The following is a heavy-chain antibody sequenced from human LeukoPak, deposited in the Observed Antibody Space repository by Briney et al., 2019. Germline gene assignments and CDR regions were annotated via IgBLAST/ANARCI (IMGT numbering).Heavy chain of an antibody. D-gene: IGHD3-3*01. CDR3: ANSQRRFLEELYYYYMDV. V-gene: IGHV1-69*04. CDR2: IIPILGIA. Sequence: SVKVSCKASGGTFSSYAISWVRQAPGQGLEWMGRIIPILGIANYAQKFQGRVTITADKSTSTAYMELSSLRSEDTAVYYCANSQRRFLEELYYYYMDVWGKGTTVTVSS. J-gene: IGHJ6*03. CDR1: GGTFSSYA.